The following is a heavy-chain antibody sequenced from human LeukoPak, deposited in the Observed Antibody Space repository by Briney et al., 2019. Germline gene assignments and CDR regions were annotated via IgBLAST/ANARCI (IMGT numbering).Heavy chain of an antibody. D-gene: IGHD3-22*01. J-gene: IGHJ4*02. CDR2: IKQDGSEK. Sequence: HLGGSLRLSCAASGFTFSSYWMSWVRQAPGKGLEWVANIKQDGSEKCYVDSVKGRFTISRDNAKNSLYLQMNSLRAEDTAVYYCARESYYDSSGYYTYYFDYWGQGTLVTVSS. V-gene: IGHV3-7*01. CDR3: ARESYYDSSGYYTYYFDY. CDR1: GFTFSSYW.